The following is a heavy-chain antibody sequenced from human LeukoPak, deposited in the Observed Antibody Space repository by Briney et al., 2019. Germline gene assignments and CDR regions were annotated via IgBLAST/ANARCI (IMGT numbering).Heavy chain of an antibody. V-gene: IGHV3-23*01. J-gene: IGHJ4*02. CDR1: GFTFSSYA. CDR3: ARAYGSSGYFQLPIDY. D-gene: IGHD3-22*01. CDR2: ITGSGDTT. Sequence: GQSLRLSCAASGFTFSSYAMSWVRQAPGKGLEWVSGITGSGDTTHHVDSVKGRFTISRDNSKNTLFLQMNSLRLEDTALYYCARAYGSSGYFQLPIDYWGQGILVTVSS.